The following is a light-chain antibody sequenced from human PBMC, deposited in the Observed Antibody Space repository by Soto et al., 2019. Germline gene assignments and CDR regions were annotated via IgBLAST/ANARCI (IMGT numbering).Light chain of an antibody. CDR3: QHYNSYSEA. V-gene: IGKV1-5*03. J-gene: IGKJ1*01. CDR1: QTISSW. Sequence: DIQMTQSPSTLSGSVGDRVTITCRASQTISSWLAWYQQKPGKAPNLLIYKASTLKSGVPSRFSGSGSGTEITLPISSLQPDEYATYYCQHYNSYSEAFGQGTKLELK. CDR2: KAS.